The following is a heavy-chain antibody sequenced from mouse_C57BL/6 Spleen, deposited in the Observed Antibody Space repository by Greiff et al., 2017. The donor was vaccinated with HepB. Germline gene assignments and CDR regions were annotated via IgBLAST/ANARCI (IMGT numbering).Heavy chain of an antibody. CDR3: ARKGYGYDGYYAMDY. V-gene: IGHV2-2*01. J-gene: IGHJ4*01. D-gene: IGHD2-2*01. CDR1: GFSLTSYG. CDR2: IWSGGST. Sequence: VMLVESGPGLVQPSQSLSITCTVSGFSLTSYGVHWVRQSPGKGLEWLGVIWSGGSTDYNAAFISRLSISKDNSKSQVFFKMNSLQADDTAIYYCARKGYGYDGYYAMDYWGQGTSVTVSS.